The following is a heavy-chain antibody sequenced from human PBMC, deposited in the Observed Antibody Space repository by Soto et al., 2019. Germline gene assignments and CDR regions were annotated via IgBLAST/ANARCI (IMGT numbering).Heavy chain of an antibody. V-gene: IGHV2-70*01. CDR2: IDWDDDK. CDR3: ARIESYDFWSGSVESSYGMDV. CDR1: GFSLSTSGMC. Sequence: ASGPPLVNPTQTLTLTCTFSGFSLSTSGMCVSWIRQPPGKALEWLALIDWDDDKYYSTSLKTRLTISKDTSKNQVVLTMTNMDPVDTATYYCARIESYDFWSGSVESSYGMDVWGQGTTVTVSS. J-gene: IGHJ6*02. D-gene: IGHD3-3*01.